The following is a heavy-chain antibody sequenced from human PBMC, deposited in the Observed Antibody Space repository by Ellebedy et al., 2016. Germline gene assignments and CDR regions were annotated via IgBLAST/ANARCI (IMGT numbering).Heavy chain of an antibody. CDR1: GFTLRNNV. J-gene: IGHJ4*02. CDR3: ARGLRPLDY. CDR2: ISGRVNVT. Sequence: GESLKISCVTSGFTLRNNVMNWVRQTPGKEMQWVSAISGRVNVTYYADSVKGRFTIFSDISTNTVSLQMNDLRVEDTAKYFCARGLRPLDYWGQGTQVTVS. V-gene: IGHV3-23*01.